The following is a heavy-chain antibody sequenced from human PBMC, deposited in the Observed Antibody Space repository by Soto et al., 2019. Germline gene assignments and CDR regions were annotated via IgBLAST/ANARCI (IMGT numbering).Heavy chain of an antibody. CDR1: GYSFTSNW. V-gene: IGHV5-51*01. CDR2: INPADSDI. J-gene: IGHJ4*02. Sequence: PGESLKISCEASGYSFTSNWIGWVRQMPGKGLERMGIINPADSDIKYSPSFQGQVTISADKSISTVYLQWRSLQASDTAMYYCGRHSREEKGWTIRRLDYWGQGTLVTVSS. D-gene: IGHD2-2*01. CDR3: GRHSREEKGWTIRRLDY.